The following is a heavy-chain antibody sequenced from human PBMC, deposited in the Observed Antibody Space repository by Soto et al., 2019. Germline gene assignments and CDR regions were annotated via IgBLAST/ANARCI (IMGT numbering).Heavy chain of an antibody. CDR2: IYPGDSDT. CDR3: ARQPRSGYDFSNNWFDP. V-gene: IGHV5-51*01. J-gene: IGHJ5*02. D-gene: IGHD5-12*01. Sequence: PGESLKISCKGSGYSFTSYWIGWVRQMPGKGLEWMGIIYPGDSDTRYSPSFQGQVTISADKSISTAYLQWSSLKASDTAMYYCARQPRSGYDFSNNWFDPWGQGTLVTVSS. CDR1: GYSFTSYW.